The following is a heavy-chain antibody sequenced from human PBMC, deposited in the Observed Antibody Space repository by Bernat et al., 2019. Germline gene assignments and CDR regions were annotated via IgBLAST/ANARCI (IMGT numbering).Heavy chain of an antibody. CDR2: IIPIFGTA. V-gene: IGHV1-69*01. J-gene: IGHJ4*02. CDR1: GGTFSSYA. D-gene: IGHD2-2*01. CDR3: ARGACSSTSCSKRFDY. Sequence: QVQLVQSGAEVKKPGSSVKVSCKASGGTFSSYAISWVRQAPGQGLEWMGGIIPIFGTAHYAQTFQGRVTITADESTSTAYMELSSLRSEDTAVYYCARGACSSTSCSKRFDYWGQGTLVTVSS.